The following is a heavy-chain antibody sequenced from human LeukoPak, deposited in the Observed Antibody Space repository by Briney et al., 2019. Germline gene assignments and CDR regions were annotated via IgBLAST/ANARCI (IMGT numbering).Heavy chain of an antibody. CDR3: ARESGSGWYDY. V-gene: IGHV7-4-1*02. Sequence: GASVKVSCKASGYTFTSYAMNWVRQAPGQGLEWMEWINTNAGNPTYAQGFTGRFVFSLDTSVSAAYLQISSLKAEDTAVYYCARESGSGWYDYWGQGTLVTVSS. D-gene: IGHD6-19*01. J-gene: IGHJ4*02. CDR2: INTNAGNP. CDR1: GYTFTSYA.